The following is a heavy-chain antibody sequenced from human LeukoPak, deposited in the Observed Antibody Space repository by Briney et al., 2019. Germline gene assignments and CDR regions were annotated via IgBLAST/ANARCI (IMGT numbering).Heavy chain of an antibody. CDR2: ISGSGGST. CDR1: GFTFSSYA. V-gene: IGHV3-23*01. CDR3: AKDDSSGYYSDYFDY. J-gene: IGHJ4*02. D-gene: IGHD3-22*01. Sequence: PGGSLGLSCAASGFTFSSYAMSWVRQAPGKGLEWVSAISGSGGSTYYADSVKGRFTISRDNSKNTLYLQMNSLRAEDTAVYYCAKDDSSGYYSDYFDYWGQGTLVTVSS.